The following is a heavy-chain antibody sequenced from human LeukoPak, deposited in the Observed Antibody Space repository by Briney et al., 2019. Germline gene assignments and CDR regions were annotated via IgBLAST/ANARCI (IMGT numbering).Heavy chain of an antibody. D-gene: IGHD2/OR15-2a*01. CDR1: GFTFSSYS. V-gene: IGHV3-48*04. CDR2: ISSSGSTI. Sequence: GGSLRLSCAASGFTFSSYSMNWVRQAPGKGLEWVSYISSSGSTIYYADSVKGRFTISRDNAKNSLYLQMNSLRAEDTAVYYYARGAHRIKFDYWGQGTLVTVSS. CDR3: ARGAHRIKFDY. J-gene: IGHJ4*02.